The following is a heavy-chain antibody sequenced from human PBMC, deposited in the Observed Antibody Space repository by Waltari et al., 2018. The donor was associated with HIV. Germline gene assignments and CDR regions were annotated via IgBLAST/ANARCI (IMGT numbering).Heavy chain of an antibody. J-gene: IGHJ3*01. Sequence: VESGGGLAQPGGSRTLTCVGSGFTIGHYWMSWVRQAPGQGMEWLAEIKEDGTEEYYLDSLKGRFTAHRDNGKRAVYLEMINLRVDDTAIYYCARGAIYSSGPFDAFDVWGHGTLVVVSS. V-gene: IGHV3-7*03. CDR1: GFTIGHYW. D-gene: IGHD3-22*01. CDR2: IKEDGTEE. CDR3: ARGAIYSSGPFDAFDV.